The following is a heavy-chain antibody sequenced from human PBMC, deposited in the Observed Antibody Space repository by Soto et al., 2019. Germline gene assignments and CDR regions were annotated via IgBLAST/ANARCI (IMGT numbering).Heavy chain of an antibody. D-gene: IGHD2-15*01. V-gene: IGHV1-69*04. CDR1: GGTFSSYT. J-gene: IGHJ6*03. CDR3: AREEVDCSGGSCYYYYYYYMDV. Sequence: SVKVSCKASGGTFSSYTISWVRQAPGQGLEWMGRIIPILGIANYAQKFQGRVTITADKSTSTAYMELSSLRSEDTAVYYCAREEVDCSGGSCYYYYYYYMDVWGKGTTVTVSS. CDR2: IIPILGIA.